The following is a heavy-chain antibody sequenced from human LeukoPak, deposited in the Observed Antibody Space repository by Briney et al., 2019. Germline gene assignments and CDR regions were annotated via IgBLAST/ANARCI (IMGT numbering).Heavy chain of an antibody. D-gene: IGHD6-13*01. Sequence: ASVKVSCKASGYTFSSHGFSWVRQAPGQGLEWMGWISGYNGNTNYAQKLQGRVTMTTDTSTRTAYMELRSLRSEDTAVYYCARGLYSSSWAGAFDIWGQGTMVTVSS. V-gene: IGHV1-18*01. CDR1: GYTFSSHG. CDR3: ARGLYSSSWAGAFDI. J-gene: IGHJ3*02. CDR2: ISGYNGNT.